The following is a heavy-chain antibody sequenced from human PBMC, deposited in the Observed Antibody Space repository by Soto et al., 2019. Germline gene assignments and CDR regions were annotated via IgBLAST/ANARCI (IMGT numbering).Heavy chain of an antibody. Sequence: PSETLSLTCTVSGDSISSYYWSWVRQPPGKGLEWIGYMHYTGITSYNPSLKSRVTISVDTSKNQFSLRLSSVTAADTAVYYCARCLKYSSPDYWGQGTLVTVSS. CDR1: GDSISSYY. V-gene: IGHV4-59*01. J-gene: IGHJ4*02. CDR2: MHYTGIT. D-gene: IGHD6-13*01. CDR3: ARCLKYSSPDY.